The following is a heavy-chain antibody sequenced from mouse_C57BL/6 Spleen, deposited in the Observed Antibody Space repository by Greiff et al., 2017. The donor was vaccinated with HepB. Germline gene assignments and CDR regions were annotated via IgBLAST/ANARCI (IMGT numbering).Heavy chain of an antibody. CDR3: ARNTGNYGEFFDY. J-gene: IGHJ2*01. V-gene: IGHV1-64*01. CDR1: GYTFTSYW. D-gene: IGHD2-1*01. Sequence: VQLQQPGAELVKPGASVKLSCKASGYTFTSYWMHWVKQRPGQGLEWIGMIHPNSGSTNYNEKFKSKATLTVDKSSSTAYMQLSSLTSEDSAVYYCARNTGNYGEFFDYWGQGTTLTVSS. CDR2: IHPNSGST.